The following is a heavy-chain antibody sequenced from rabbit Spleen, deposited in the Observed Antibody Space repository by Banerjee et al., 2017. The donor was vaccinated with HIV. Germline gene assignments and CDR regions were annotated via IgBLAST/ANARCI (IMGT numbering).Heavy chain of an antibody. CDR2: INMVTGKS. Sequence: QEQLVESGGGLVQPGGSLKLSCKASGVSFNDKDVMCWVRQAPGKGLEWITCINMVTGKSVYASWAKGRFIMSRTSSTKVTLQMTSLTAADTATYFCARDGAGATGYGYWGLWGPGTLVTVS. CDR1: GVSFNDKDV. J-gene: IGHJ4*01. D-gene: IGHD6-1*01. V-gene: IGHV1S45*01. CDR3: ARDGAGATGYGYWGL.